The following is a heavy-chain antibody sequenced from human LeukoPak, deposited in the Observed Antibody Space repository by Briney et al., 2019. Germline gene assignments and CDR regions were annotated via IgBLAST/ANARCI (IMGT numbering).Heavy chain of an antibody. D-gene: IGHD5-24*01. CDR2: IFYSGTT. J-gene: IGHJ3*02. CDR1: GGSISSSSYY. CDR3: ARLRRRDGYNFFATDAFDI. Sequence: SETLSLTCTVSGGSISSSSYYWGWIRQPPGKGLEWIGSIFYSGTTSYNPSPKSQVTISVVTSKNQFSLKLTSVTAADTAVYYSARLRRRDGYNFFATDAFDIWGQGTMVTVSS. V-gene: IGHV4-39*01.